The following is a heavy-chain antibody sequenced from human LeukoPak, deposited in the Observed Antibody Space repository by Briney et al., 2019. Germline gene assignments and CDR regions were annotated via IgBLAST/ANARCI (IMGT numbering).Heavy chain of an antibody. CDR3: ASYVTTLTDAFDI. CDR1: GFTLINFN. CDR2: ISNSGTDI. V-gene: IGHV3-21*06. Sequence: GGSLRLSCAASGFTLINFNINWVRQAPGKGLEWVSSISNSGTDIYYADSLKGRFTISRDNAKNSVYLQMNSLRAEDTAVYYCASYVTTLTDAFDIWGQGTMVTVSS. D-gene: IGHD4-17*01. J-gene: IGHJ3*02.